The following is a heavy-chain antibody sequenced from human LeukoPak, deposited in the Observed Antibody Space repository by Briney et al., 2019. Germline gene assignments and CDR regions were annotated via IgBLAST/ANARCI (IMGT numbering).Heavy chain of an antibody. J-gene: IGHJ5*02. CDR1: GGSIRSSTYY. D-gene: IGHD6-19*01. Sequence: SETLSLTCTVSGGSIRSSTYYWGWIRQPPGKGLEWIGSIYYSGSTYYNTSLKSRVTISVDTSKNQFSLRLSSVTAADTAVYYCARSMAVAGPGWFDPWGQGALVTVSS. CDR3: ARSMAVAGPGWFDP. CDR2: IYYSGST. V-gene: IGHV4-39*07.